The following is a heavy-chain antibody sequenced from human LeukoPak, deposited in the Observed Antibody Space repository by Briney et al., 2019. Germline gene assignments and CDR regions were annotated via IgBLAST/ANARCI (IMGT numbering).Heavy chain of an antibody. V-gene: IGHV4-39*07. Sequence: SETLSLTCSVSGVSICSSSYYWGWIRQPPGKGLEWIGSIYYSGSTYYNPSLKGRVTISVDTSKNQFSLKLSSEAAADTAVYYYARLNVDMDVWGKGTTVTVSS. CDR1: GVSICSSSYY. D-gene: IGHD2-21*01. CDR2: IYYSGST. J-gene: IGHJ6*03. CDR3: ARLNVDMDV.